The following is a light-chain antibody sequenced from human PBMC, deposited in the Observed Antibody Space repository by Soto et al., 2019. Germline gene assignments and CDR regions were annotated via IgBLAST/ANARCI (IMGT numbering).Light chain of an antibody. CDR2: GAS. V-gene: IGKV3-20*01. Sequence: EIVLTQSPGTLSLSPGERATLSCRASQSVSSSYLAWYQQKPGQAPRLLIYGASSRATGILDRFSGSGSETDFSLTISSLEPEDFAVYYCQQYGSSSLTFGGGTKVEIK. CDR3: QQYGSSSLT. CDR1: QSVSSSY. J-gene: IGKJ4*01.